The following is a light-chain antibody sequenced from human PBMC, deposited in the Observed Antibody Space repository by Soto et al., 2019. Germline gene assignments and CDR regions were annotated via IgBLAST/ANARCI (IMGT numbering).Light chain of an antibody. CDR1: QSVSSSS. Sequence: EIVLTQSPGTLSLSPGERATLSCRASQSVSSSSLAWYQQKPGQASRLLIYAASSSASGIPGRFSGSGSGTDFTLTISRLEPEDFAVYYCQQYVGSPPTYTFGRGTTLEIK. J-gene: IGKJ2*01. CDR3: QQYVGSPPTYT. V-gene: IGKV3-20*01. CDR2: AAS.